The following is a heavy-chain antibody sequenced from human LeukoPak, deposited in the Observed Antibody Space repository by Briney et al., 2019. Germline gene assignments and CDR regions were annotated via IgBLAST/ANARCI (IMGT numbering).Heavy chain of an antibody. Sequence: GGSLRLSCAASGFTFSSYAMSWVRQAPGKGLEWVSAISGSGGSTYYADSEKGRFTISRDNSKNTLYLQMNSLRAEDTAVYYCAKDPHVTWIQLWTTNYYDSSGYYATTPFDYWGQGTLVTVSS. V-gene: IGHV3-23*01. J-gene: IGHJ4*02. CDR1: GFTFSSYA. CDR3: AKDPHVTWIQLWTTNYYDSSGYYATTPFDY. D-gene: IGHD3-22*01. CDR2: ISGSGGST.